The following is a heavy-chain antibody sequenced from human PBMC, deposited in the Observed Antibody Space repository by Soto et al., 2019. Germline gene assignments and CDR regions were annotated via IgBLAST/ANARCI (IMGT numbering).Heavy chain of an antibody. D-gene: IGHD3-10*01. CDR2: ISYDGSNK. V-gene: IGHV3-30*03. J-gene: IGHJ4*02. Sequence: QVQLVESGGGVVQPGRSLRLSCAASGFTFSSYGMHWVRQAPGKGLEWVAVISYDGSNKYYADSVKGRFTISRDNSKNTLYLQMNSLRAEDTAVFYCARLYGSGTDGGDYWGQGTLVTVSS. CDR1: GFTFSSYG. CDR3: ARLYGSGTDGGDY.